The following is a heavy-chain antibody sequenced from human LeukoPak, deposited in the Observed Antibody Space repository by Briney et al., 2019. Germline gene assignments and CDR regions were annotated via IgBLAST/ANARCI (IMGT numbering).Heavy chain of an antibody. D-gene: IGHD1-26*01. CDR2: ISWDGGST. CDR1: GFTFDDYA. CDR3: ARDTSVRVGTGLGY. Sequence: GGSLRLSCAASGFTFDDYAMHWVRQAPGKGLEWVSLISWDGGSTYYADSVKGRFTISRDNAKNSLYLQMNSLRAEDTALYHCARDTSVRVGTGLGYWGQGTLVTVSS. J-gene: IGHJ4*02. V-gene: IGHV3-43D*03.